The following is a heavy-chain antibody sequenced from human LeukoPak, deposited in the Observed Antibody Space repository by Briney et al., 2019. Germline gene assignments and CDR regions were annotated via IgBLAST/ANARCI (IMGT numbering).Heavy chain of an antibody. CDR3: AKDLRSSNYYFFDY. J-gene: IGHJ4*02. CDR2: ISGSGGST. CDR1: GFTFSSYA. Sequence: GGSLRLSCAASGFTFSSYAMSWVRQAPGKGLEWVSGISGSGGSTYYADSVKGRFTISRDNSKNTLYLQMNSLRAEDTAVYYFAKDLRSSNYYFFDYWGQGTLVTVSS. V-gene: IGHV3-23*01. D-gene: IGHD6-13*01.